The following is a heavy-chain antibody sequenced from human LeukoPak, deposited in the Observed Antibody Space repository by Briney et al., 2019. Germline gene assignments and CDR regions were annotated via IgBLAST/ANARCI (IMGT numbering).Heavy chain of an antibody. D-gene: IGHD6-19*01. Sequence: GGSLRLSCAASGFTFSSYSMNWVRQAPGKGLEWVSGISGSGGSTYYADSVKGRFTISRDNSKNTLYLQMNSLRAEDTAVYYCAKDQRVGSGWYYFDYWGQGTLVTVSS. V-gene: IGHV3-23*01. J-gene: IGHJ4*02. CDR1: GFTFSSYS. CDR3: AKDQRVGSGWYYFDY. CDR2: ISGSGGST.